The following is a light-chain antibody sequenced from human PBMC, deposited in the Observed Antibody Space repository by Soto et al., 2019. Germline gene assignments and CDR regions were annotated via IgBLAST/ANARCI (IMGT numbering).Light chain of an antibody. V-gene: IGKV3-20*01. Sequence: EIVLTQSPGSLSLSPGERATLSCRASQIVSSTFFAWYQQRPGQAPRLLMYGASSKATGIPERFSGSGSGKDFTITISRLEPEDFAVYFCQQFDSSVTFGQGTKVEIK. CDR2: GAS. CDR3: QQFDSSVT. CDR1: QIVSSTF. J-gene: IGKJ1*01.